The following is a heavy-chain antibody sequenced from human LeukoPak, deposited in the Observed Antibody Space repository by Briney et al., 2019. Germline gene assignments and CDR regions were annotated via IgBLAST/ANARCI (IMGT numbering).Heavy chain of an antibody. V-gene: IGHV3-53*01. D-gene: IGHD3-3*01. CDR2: IYSGGST. CDR1: GFTFSSNY. J-gene: IGHJ4*02. CDR3: ARDWSHRCFDY. Sequence: GGSLRLSCAASGFTFSSNYMSWVRQAPGKGLEWVSVIYSGGSTYYAESVKGRFTISRDNSKNTLYLQMNSLRAEDTAVYYCARDWSHRCFDYWGQGTLVTVSS.